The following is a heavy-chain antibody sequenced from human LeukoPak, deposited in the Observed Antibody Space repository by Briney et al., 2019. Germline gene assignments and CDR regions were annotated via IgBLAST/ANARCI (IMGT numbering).Heavy chain of an antibody. Sequence: SETLSLTCAVSGGSISSSNWWSWVRQPPGKGLEWIGEIYHSGSTNHNPSLKSRVTISVDKSKNQFSLKLTSVTAADTAVYYCASGRYDYVWGSYRSRTDFDYWGQGTLVTVSS. J-gene: IGHJ4*02. CDR3: ASGRYDYVWGSYRSRTDFDY. CDR1: GGSISSSNW. V-gene: IGHV4-4*02. CDR2: IYHSGST. D-gene: IGHD3-16*02.